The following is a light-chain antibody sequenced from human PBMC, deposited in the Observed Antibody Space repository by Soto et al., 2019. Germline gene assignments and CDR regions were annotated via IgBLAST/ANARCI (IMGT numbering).Light chain of an antibody. Sequence: EIVLTQSPGTLSLSPEERATISCRTSQSVSSRYLAWYQQKPGQAPRFLIYAASSRATGIPDRFSGSGSGTDFTLTISRLEPEDFAVYYCQQYGSSPPITFGQGTRLEIK. CDR2: AAS. CDR1: QSVSSRY. CDR3: QQYGSSPPIT. J-gene: IGKJ5*01. V-gene: IGKV3-20*01.